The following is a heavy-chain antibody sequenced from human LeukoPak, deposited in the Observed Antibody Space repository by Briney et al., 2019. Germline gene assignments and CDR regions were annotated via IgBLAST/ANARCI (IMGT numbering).Heavy chain of an antibody. CDR1: GFTFSSYA. J-gene: IGHJ3*02. Sequence: GGSLRHSCAASGFTFSSYAMSWVRQAPGKGLEWVSAISGSGGSTYYADSVKGRFTISRDNSKNTLYLQMNSLRAEDTAVYYCAKYRYCGSGSYRDAFDIWGQGTMVTVSS. CDR2: ISGSGGST. CDR3: AKYRYCGSGSYRDAFDI. D-gene: IGHD3-10*01. V-gene: IGHV3-23*01.